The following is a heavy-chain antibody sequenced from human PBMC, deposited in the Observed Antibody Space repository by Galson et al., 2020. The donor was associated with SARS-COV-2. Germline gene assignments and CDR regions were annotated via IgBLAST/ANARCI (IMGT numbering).Heavy chain of an antibody. CDR2: ISSSGST. Sequence: SETLSLTCTVSRASVSSYYCSWIRQPAGKGLEWIGRISSSGSTNYNPSLKSRVTMSVDTSKDQFSLRLTSVTAADTAVYYCARSFLSTATDFRGMDVWGQGTTVTVSS. V-gene: IGHV4-4*07. CDR3: ARSFLSTATDFRGMDV. D-gene: IGHD2-21*02. CDR1: RASVSSYY. J-gene: IGHJ6*02.